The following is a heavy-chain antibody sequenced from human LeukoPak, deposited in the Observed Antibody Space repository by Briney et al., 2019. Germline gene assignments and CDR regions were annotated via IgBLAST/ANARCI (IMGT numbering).Heavy chain of an antibody. Sequence: GGSLRLSCAASGFTFDDYSMHWVRQAPGKGLEWVAGISWHSRSIGYADSVKGRFTISRDNAKNSVSLQMNNLRTEDTALYYCTKDLSSQWFTDIRHYDMNVWGQGTTVAVSS. J-gene: IGHJ6*02. CDR2: ISWHSRSI. CDR3: TKDLSSQWFTDIRHYDMNV. CDR1: GFTFDDYS. V-gene: IGHV3-9*01. D-gene: IGHD3-22*01.